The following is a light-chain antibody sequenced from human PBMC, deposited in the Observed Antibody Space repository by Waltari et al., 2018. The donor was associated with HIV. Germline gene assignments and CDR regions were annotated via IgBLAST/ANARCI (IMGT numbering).Light chain of an antibody. CDR2: EVS. V-gene: IGLV2-14*01. CDR3: SSYTSSTILGV. J-gene: IGLJ3*02. Sequence: QSALTQPASLSGSPGQSITISCTGTSSDVGGYNFVSWYQQHPGKAPKLIIYEVSNRPSGVSDRFSGSKSGNTASLIISGLQAEDEGDYYCSSYTSSTILGVFGG. CDR1: SSDVGGYNF.